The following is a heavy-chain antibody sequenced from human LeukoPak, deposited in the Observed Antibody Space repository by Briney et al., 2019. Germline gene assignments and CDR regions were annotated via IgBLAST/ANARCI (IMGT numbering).Heavy chain of an antibody. CDR3: AKDLFPQQLVPPFDY. CDR1: GFTFSSYA. J-gene: IGHJ4*02. CDR2: ISGSGGST. V-gene: IGHV3-23*01. D-gene: IGHD6-13*01. Sequence: AGGSLRLSCAASGFTFSSYAMSWVRQAPGKGLEWVSAISGSGGSTYYADSVKGRFTISRDNSKNTLYLQMNSLRAEDTAVYYCAKDLFPQQLVPPFDYWGQGTLVTVSS.